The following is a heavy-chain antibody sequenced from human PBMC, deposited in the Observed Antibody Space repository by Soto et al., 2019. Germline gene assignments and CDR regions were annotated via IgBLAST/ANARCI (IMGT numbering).Heavy chain of an antibody. CDR2: IIPVFGTA. D-gene: IGHD3-22*01. CDR1: GGTFSSYA. V-gene: IGHV1-69*13. J-gene: IGHJ3*02. CDR3: ASGGYYDSSGSGAFDI. Sequence: GASVKVSCKASGGTFSSYAISWVRQAPGQGLEWMGGIIPVFGTANYAQKFQGRVTITADESTSTAYMELSSLRSEDTAVYYCASGGYYDSSGSGAFDIWGQGTMVTVSS.